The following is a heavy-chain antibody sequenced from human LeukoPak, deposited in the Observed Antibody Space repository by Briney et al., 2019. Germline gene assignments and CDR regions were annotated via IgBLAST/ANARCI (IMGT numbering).Heavy chain of an antibody. D-gene: IGHD3-3*01. CDR2: IYYSGST. V-gene: IGHV4-59*01. CDR1: GGSISSYY. CDR3: ARDQGGFWSGYYNWFDP. J-gene: IGHJ5*02. Sequence: SETLSLTCTVSGGSISSYYWSWIRQPPGKGLEWIGYIYYSGSTNYNPSLKSRVTISVDTSKNQFSLKLSSVTAADTAVCYCARDQGGFWSGYYNWFDPWGQGTLVTVSS.